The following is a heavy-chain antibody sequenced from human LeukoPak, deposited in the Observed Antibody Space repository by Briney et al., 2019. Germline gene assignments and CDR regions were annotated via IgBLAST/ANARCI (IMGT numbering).Heavy chain of an antibody. CDR3: AKGYSSSSGENHLDY. V-gene: IGHV3-30*18. J-gene: IGHJ4*02. CDR2: ISYDGSNK. Sequence: GGSLRLSCAASGFTFSSYGMHRVRQAPGKGLEGVAVISYDGSNKYYADSVKGRFTISRDNSKNTLYLQMNSLRAEDTAVYYCAKGYSSSSGENHLDYWGQGTLVTVSS. D-gene: IGHD6-6*01. CDR1: GFTFSSYG.